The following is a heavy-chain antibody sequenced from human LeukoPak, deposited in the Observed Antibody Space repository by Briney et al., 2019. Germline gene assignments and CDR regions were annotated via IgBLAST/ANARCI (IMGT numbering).Heavy chain of an antibody. J-gene: IGHJ4*02. V-gene: IGHV3-23*01. Sequence: PGGSLRLSCAASGFTFSSYAMSWVRQAPVKGLEWVSAISGSGGSTYYADSVKGRFTISRDNSKNTLYLQMNSLRAEDTAVYYCEVYGSGSYYKGFDYWGQGTLVTVSS. CDR2: ISGSGGST. D-gene: IGHD3-10*01. CDR3: EVYGSGSYYKGFDY. CDR1: GFTFSSYA.